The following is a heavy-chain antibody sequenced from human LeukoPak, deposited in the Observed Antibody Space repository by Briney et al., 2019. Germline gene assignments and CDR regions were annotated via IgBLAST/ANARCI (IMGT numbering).Heavy chain of an antibody. D-gene: IGHD3-22*01. Sequence: SETLSLTCTVSGGSISNSSYYWGWIRQPPGTGLEWIGSIYYSGSTYYNPSLKSRVTISVDTSKNQFSLKLSSATAADTAVYYCARVGHNYGRTYDSSGYPPDYWGQGTLVTVSS. V-gene: IGHV4-39*07. CDR1: GGSISNSSYY. CDR2: IYYSGST. J-gene: IGHJ4*02. CDR3: ARVGHNYGRTYDSSGYPPDY.